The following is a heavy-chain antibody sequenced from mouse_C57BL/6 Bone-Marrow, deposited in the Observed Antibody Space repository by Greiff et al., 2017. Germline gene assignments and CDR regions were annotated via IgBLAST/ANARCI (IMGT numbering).Heavy chain of an antibody. Sequence: ESGPGLVKPSQSLSLTCSVTGYSITSGYYWNWIRQFPGNKLEWMGYISYDGSNNYNPSLKNRISITRDTSKNQFFLKLNSVTTEDTATYYCARDQGLLLRSSWFAYWGQGTLVTVSA. CDR2: ISYDGSN. V-gene: IGHV3-6*01. CDR3: ARDQGLLLRSSWFAY. D-gene: IGHD1-1*01. CDR1: GYSITSGYY. J-gene: IGHJ3*01.